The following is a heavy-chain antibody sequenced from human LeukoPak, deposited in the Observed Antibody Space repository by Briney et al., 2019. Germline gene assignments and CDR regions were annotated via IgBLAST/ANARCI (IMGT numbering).Heavy chain of an antibody. CDR2: IYHSGST. CDR1: GYSISSGYY. V-gene: IGHV4-38-2*02. D-gene: IGHD4-23*01. CDR3: ARGGNSLLPLDY. J-gene: IGHJ4*02. Sequence: SETLSLTCTVSGYSISSGYYWGWIRQPPGKGLEWIGSIYHSGSTYYNPSLKSRVTISVDTSKNQFSLKLSSVTAADTAVYYCARGGNSLLPLDYWGQGTLVTVSS.